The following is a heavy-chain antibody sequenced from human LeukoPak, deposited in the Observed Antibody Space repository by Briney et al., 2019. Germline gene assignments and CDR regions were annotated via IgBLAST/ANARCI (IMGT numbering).Heavy chain of an antibody. J-gene: IGHJ4*02. V-gene: IGHV3-21*01. CDR1: GFTFNSYS. CDR2: SSSSSSYK. D-gene: IGHD3-22*01. CDR3: ARGSEDSSGHVMLYHDY. Sequence: PGGSLRLSCAASGFTFNSYSMSWVRQAPGKGLEWVSSSSSSSSYKYYADSVKGRFTISRDNAKNSLFLQMNSLRAEDTAVYFCARGSEDSSGHVMLYHDYWGQGTLVTVSS.